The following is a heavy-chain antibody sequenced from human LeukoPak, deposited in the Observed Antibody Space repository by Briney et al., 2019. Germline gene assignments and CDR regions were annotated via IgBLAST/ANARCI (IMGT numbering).Heavy chain of an antibody. V-gene: IGHV3-7*01. CDR1: GFTFSSYW. CDR3: ARDLPIGTVPDY. D-gene: IGHD4-17*01. Sequence: TGGSLRLSCAASGFTFSSYWMSWVRQAPGKGLEWVANIKQDGSEKYYVDSVKGRFTISRDNAKNSLYLQMDSLRAEDTAVYHCARDLPIGTVPDYWGQGTLVTVSS. CDR2: IKQDGSEK. J-gene: IGHJ4*02.